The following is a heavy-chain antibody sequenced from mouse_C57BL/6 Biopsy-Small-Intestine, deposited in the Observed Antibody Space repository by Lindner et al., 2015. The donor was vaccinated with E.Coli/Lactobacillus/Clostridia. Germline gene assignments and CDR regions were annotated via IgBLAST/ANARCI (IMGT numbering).Heavy chain of an antibody. CDR1: GYIFTDYT. V-gene: IGHV1-62-2*01. CDR2: FYPRSRSV. J-gene: IGHJ2*01. Sequence: VQLQESGAELVKPGTSVILSCKASGYIFTDYTIHWVKQRSRQGLEWIGWFYPRSRSVKYNEKFKDKATLTADKSSSTVYLELSRLTSEDSAVYFCARHAVDATYFDYWGQGTTLTVSS. CDR3: ARHAVDATYFDY.